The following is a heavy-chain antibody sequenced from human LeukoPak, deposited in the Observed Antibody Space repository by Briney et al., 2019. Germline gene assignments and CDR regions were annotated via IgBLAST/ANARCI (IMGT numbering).Heavy chain of an antibody. J-gene: IGHJ3*02. CDR3: ARSITMIVGVDAFDI. Sequence: SETLSLTCAVSGYSISSGYYWGWIRQPPRKGMEWIASIYHSGSTYYNPSLKSRVTISVDTSKNQFSLKLSSVTAADTAVYYCARSITMIVGVDAFDIWGQGTMVTVSS. V-gene: IGHV4-38-2*01. CDR2: IYHSGST. CDR1: GYSISSGYY. D-gene: IGHD3-22*01.